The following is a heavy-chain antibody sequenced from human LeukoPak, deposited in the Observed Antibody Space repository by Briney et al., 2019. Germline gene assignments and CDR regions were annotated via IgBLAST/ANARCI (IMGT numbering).Heavy chain of an antibody. CDR3: AKEGEILFDY. CDR2: IWYGGSNK. V-gene: IGHV3-33*06. J-gene: IGHJ4*02. D-gene: IGHD5-24*01. CDR1: GFTFSSYG. Sequence: PGGSLRLSCAASGFTFSSYGMRWVRQAPGKGLEWVAVIWYGGSNKYYADSVKGRFTISRDNSKNTLYLQMNSLRAEDTAVYYCAKEGEILFDYWGQGTLVTVSS.